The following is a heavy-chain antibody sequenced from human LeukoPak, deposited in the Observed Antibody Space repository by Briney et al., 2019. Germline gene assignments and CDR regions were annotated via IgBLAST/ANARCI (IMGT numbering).Heavy chain of an antibody. CDR1: GFTFSSYS. CDR2: ISSSSSYI. D-gene: IGHD3-10*01. Sequence: GGSLRLSCAASGFTFSSYSMNWVRQAPGKGLEWVSSISSSSSYIYYADSVKGRFTISRDNAKNSLYLQMNSLRAEDTAVYYCARAPGSGSYYGPKPYYYYYYMDVWGKGTTVTISS. V-gene: IGHV3-21*01. J-gene: IGHJ6*03. CDR3: ARAPGSGSYYGPKPYYYYYYMDV.